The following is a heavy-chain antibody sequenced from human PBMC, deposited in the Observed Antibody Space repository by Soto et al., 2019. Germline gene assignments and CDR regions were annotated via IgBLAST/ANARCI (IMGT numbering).Heavy chain of an antibody. CDR2: ISYDETNE. Sequence: GGSLRLSCVASGFTFGSHGMHWVRQAPGKGLEWVAVISYDETNEHYVDSVKGRFTISRDNSKSILYLQMNRLRSEDTAVYKCAKDLRTTISDYGMDVWGQGTTVTVSS. CDR3: AKDLRTTISDYGMDV. V-gene: IGHV3-30*18. CDR1: GFTFGSHG. J-gene: IGHJ6*02.